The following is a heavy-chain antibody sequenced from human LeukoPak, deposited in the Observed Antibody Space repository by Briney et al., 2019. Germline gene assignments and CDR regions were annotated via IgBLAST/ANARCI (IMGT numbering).Heavy chain of an antibody. CDR1: GFTFDDYA. J-gene: IGHJ6*02. CDR3: AKPRRSFYYYYGMDV. Sequence: GGSLRLSCAASGFTFDDYAMHWVRQAPGKGLEWVSGISWNSGSIGYADSVKGRFTISRDNAKNSLYLQMNSQRAEGTALYYCAKPRRSFYYYYGMDVWGQGTTVTVSS. V-gene: IGHV3-9*01. CDR2: ISWNSGSI.